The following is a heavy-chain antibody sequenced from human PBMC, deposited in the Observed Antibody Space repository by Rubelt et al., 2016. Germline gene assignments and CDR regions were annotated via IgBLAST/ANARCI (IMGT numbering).Heavy chain of an antibody. D-gene: IGHD2-8*02. CDR3: ARAPGPTTGYFDD. V-gene: IGHV3-33*08. J-gene: IGHJ4*02. Sequence: VQLLESGGGLVQPGGSLRLSCAASGFTFRSYAMNWVRQAPGKGLEWVAVIWYDGSNKYYADSVKGRFTISRDNSKNTLYLQMNSLRAEDTAVYYCARAPGPTTGYFDDWGQGTLVTVSS. CDR2: IWYDGSNK. CDR1: GFTFRSYA.